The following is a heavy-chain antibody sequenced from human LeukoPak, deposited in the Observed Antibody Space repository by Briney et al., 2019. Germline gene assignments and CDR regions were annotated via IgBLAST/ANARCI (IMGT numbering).Heavy chain of an antibody. CDR2: ISWNSGSI. V-gene: IGHV3-9*01. CDR3: AKDSGAVAHNWFDP. D-gene: IGHD6-19*01. J-gene: IGHJ5*02. Sequence: PGRSLRLSCAASGFTFDDYAMHWVRQAQGKGLEWVSGISWNSGSIGYADSVKGRFTISRDNAKNSLYLQMNSLRAEDTALYYCAKDSGAVAHNWFDPWGQGTLVTVSS. CDR1: GFTFDDYA.